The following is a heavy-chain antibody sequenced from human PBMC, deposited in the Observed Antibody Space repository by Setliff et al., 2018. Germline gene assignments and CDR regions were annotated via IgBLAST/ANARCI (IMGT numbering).Heavy chain of an antibody. J-gene: IGHJ4*02. CDR3: ARQVDTPMAPIDY. V-gene: IGHV4-61*09. Sequence: PSETLSLTCTVSGGSISRDSDFWNWIRRSAGNKLEWIGHIYSSGSTEYNPSLKSRVTMSIDASKNQLSLKLSSVTAADSAIYYCARQVDTPMAPIDYWGQGTLVTVSS. CDR1: GGSISRDSDF. CDR2: IYSSGST. D-gene: IGHD5-18*01.